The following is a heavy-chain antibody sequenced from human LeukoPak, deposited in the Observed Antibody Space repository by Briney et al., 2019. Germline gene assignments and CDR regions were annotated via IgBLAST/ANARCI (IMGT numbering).Heavy chain of an antibody. CDR1: AFTFSHYY. CDR2: ISSTGSTR. CDR3: ARDPFWRGHPGGRGYFDY. J-gene: IGHJ4*02. D-gene: IGHD3-3*01. Sequence: PGGSLRLSCAASAFTFSHYYMSWIRQAPGKGLEWVSYISSTGSTRYNADSVKGRFTISRDNAKNSLYLQMNSLRDEDTAVYYCARDPFWRGHPGGRGYFDYWGQGTLVTVSS. V-gene: IGHV3-11*01.